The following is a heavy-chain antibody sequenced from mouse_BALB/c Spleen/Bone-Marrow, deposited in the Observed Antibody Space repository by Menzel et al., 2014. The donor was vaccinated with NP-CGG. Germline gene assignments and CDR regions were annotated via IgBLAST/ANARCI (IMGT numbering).Heavy chain of an antibody. Sequence: VHLVESGAELVRPGSSVKISCKASGYAFSVYWMNWVKQRPGQGLEWIGQTYPGDGDTNYNGKFKGRATLTADKSSNTAYMQLSSLTSEDSAVYFCARGGISVDYWGQGTTLTVSS. CDR2: TYPGDGDT. CDR1: GYAFSVYW. V-gene: IGHV1-80*01. CDR3: ARGGISVDY. J-gene: IGHJ2*01.